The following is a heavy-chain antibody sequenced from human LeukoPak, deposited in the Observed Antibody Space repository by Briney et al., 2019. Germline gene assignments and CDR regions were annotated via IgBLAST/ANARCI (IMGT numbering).Heavy chain of an antibody. D-gene: IGHD2-2*02. V-gene: IGHV3-21*01. J-gene: IGHJ3*02. CDR3: ARSSPHCSSTSCYNDAFHI. CDR2: ISSSSSYI. Sequence: GGSLRLSCAASGFTLSSYSMNWVRQAPGKGLEWVSSISSSSSYIYYADSVKGRFTISRDNAKNSLYLQMNSLRAEDTAVYYCARSSPHCSSTSCYNDAFHIWGQGTMVTVSS. CDR1: GFTLSSYS.